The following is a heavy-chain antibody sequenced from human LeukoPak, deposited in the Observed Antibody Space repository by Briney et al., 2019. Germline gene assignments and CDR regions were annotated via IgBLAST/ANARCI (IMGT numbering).Heavy chain of an antibody. D-gene: IGHD6-13*01. J-gene: IGHJ4*02. CDR1: GYTFTSYD. CDR3: AQKTPGTHPFDY. CDR2: MNPNSGNT. V-gene: IGHV1-8*01. Sequence: GASVKVSCKASGYTFTSYDINWVRQATGQGLEWMGWMNPNSGNTGYAQKFQGRVTMTRNTSISTAYMELSSLRAEDTAVYYCAQKTPGTHPFDYWGQGTLVTVSS.